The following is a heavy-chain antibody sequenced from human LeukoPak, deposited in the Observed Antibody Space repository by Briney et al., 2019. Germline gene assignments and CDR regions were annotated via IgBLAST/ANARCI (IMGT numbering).Heavy chain of an antibody. J-gene: IGHJ4*02. D-gene: IGHD6-19*01. CDR1: GGSFSGYY. V-gene: IGHV4-34*01. CDR3: ARVSVGQWKRIEDY. Sequence: SETLSLTCAVYGGSFSGYYWSWIRQPPGKGLEWIGEINHSGSTNYNPSLKSRVTISVDTSKNQFSLRLSSVTAADTAVYYCARVSVGQWKRIEDYWGQGTLVTVSS. CDR2: INHSGST.